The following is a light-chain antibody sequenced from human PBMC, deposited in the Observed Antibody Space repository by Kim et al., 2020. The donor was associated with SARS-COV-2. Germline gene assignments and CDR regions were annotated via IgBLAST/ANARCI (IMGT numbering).Light chain of an antibody. V-gene: IGKV1-NL1*01. Sequence: DIQMTQSPSSLSASVGDRLTLTCLASQGISNSLAWYQQRLGKAPKLLLSATSKLERGVPSRFSGSGSGTTYTLTISNLQPEDLATYYCQQYYSHPLTFGGGTKVDIK. CDR3: QQYYSHPLT. J-gene: IGKJ4*01. CDR1: QGISNS. CDR2: ATS.